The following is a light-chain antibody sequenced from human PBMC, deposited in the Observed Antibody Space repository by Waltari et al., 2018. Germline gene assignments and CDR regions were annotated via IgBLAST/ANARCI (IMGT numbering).Light chain of an antibody. CDR3: QQFNTYPFT. J-gene: IGKJ3*01. Sequence: AIQLTQSPSSLSASVADRLTITCRASQGITSFLAWYQQKPGKAPKLLIYGASTLESGVPSRFSGSGSGTDFTLTISSLQPEDFATYFCQQFNTYPFTFGPGTKVDIK. CDR1: QGITSF. CDR2: GAS. V-gene: IGKV1-13*02.